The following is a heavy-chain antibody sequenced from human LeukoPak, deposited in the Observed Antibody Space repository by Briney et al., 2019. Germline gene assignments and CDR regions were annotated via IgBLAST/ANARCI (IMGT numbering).Heavy chain of an antibody. CDR3: AREVAAGPDVGFDY. CDR2: IYYSGSA. V-gene: IGHV4-30-4*08. CDR1: GGSISSGGYY. J-gene: IGHJ4*02. Sequence: PSETLSLTCTVSGGSISSGGYYWSWIREHPGKGLEWIGYIYYSGSAYYDPSLKSRVTISVDTSKNQFSLKLSSVTAADTAVYYCAREVAAGPDVGFDYWGQGTLVTVSS. D-gene: IGHD6-6*01.